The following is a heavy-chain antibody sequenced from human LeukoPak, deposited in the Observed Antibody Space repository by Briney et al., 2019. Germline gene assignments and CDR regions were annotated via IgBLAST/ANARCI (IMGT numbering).Heavy chain of an antibody. J-gene: IGHJ4*02. CDR2: IKSKTDGGTT. D-gene: IGHD2-2*01. CDR3: TTDCLSYCSSTSCCGDDY. CDR1: GFTFSNAW. Sequence: GGSLRLSCAASGFTFSNAWMSWVRQAPGKGLEWVGRIKSKTDGGTTDYAAPVKGRFTISRDDSKTTLYLQMNSLKTEDTAVYYCTTDCLSYCSSTSCCGDDYWGQGTLVTVSS. V-gene: IGHV3-15*01.